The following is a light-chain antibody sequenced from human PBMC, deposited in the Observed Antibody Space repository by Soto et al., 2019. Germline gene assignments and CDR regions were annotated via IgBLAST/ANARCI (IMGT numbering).Light chain of an antibody. J-gene: IGKJ1*01. Sequence: DIQMTQSPSSLSASVGDRVTITCRASQSISTYLNWYQQKPGKAPKLLIYDASSLQSGVPSGFSGFGSGTDFALTISSLQPEDFATYYCQQTYSTPRTFGQGTKVEIK. CDR2: DAS. V-gene: IGKV1-39*01. CDR1: QSISTY. CDR3: QQTYSTPRT.